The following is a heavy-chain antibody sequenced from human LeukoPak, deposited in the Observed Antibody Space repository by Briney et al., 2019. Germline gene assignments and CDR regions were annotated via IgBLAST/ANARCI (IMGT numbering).Heavy chain of an antibody. J-gene: IGHJ5*02. CDR2: ISYDGSNK. Sequence: PGRSLRLSCAASGFTFSSYAMHWVRQAPGKGLEWVAVISYDGSNKYYADSVKGRFTISRDNSKNTLYLQMNSLRAEDTAVYYCAREYYDFWSGYYTWFDPWGQGTLVTVSS. V-gene: IGHV3-30*01. D-gene: IGHD3-3*01. CDR1: GFTFSSYA. CDR3: AREYYDFWSGYYTWFDP.